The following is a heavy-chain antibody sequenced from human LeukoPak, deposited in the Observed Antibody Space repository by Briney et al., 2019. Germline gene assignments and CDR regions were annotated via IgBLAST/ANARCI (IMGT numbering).Heavy chain of an antibody. Sequence: GESLQISCKGSGYSFTSYWIGWVRQMPGKGLEWMGIIYPGDSDTRYSPSFQGQVTISADKSISTAYLQWSSLKASDTAMYYCARRGYCSSTSCYPLDYWGQGTLVTVSS. D-gene: IGHD2-2*01. CDR1: GYSFTSYW. CDR3: ARRGYCSSTSCYPLDY. CDR2: IYPGDSDT. V-gene: IGHV5-51*01. J-gene: IGHJ4*02.